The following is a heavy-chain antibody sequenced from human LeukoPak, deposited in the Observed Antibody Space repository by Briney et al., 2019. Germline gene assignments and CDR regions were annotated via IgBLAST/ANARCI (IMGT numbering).Heavy chain of an antibody. J-gene: IGHJ4*02. V-gene: IGHV3-11*04. CDR2: ISSSGSTI. D-gene: IGHD4-17*01. CDR1: GFTFSDYY. Sequence: GSLRLSCAASGFTFSDYYMSWIRQAPGKGLEWVSYISSSGSTIYYADSVKGRFTISRDNAKNSLYLQMNSLRAEDTAVYYCARDGDYGDYALFFDYWGQGTLVTVSS. CDR3: ARDGDYGDYALFFDY.